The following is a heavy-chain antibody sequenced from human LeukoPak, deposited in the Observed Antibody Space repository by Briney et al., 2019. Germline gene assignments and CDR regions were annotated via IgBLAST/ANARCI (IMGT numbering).Heavy chain of an antibody. CDR2: IYSGGST. V-gene: IGHV3-66*01. D-gene: IGHD2-15*01. CDR1: GFTVSSNY. Sequence: GGSLRLSCAASGFTVSSNYMSWVRQAPGKGLEWVSVIYSGGSTYYADSVKGRFTISRDNSKNTLYLQMNSLRAEDTAVYYCARGAIGYCSGGSCQRRWYFDLWGRGTLVTVSS. CDR3: ARGAIGYCSGGSCQRRWYFDL. J-gene: IGHJ2*01.